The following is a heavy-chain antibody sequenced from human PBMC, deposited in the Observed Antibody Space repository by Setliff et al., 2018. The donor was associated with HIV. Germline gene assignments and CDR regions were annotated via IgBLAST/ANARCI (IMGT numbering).Heavy chain of an antibody. J-gene: IGHJ4*02. D-gene: IGHD2-8*01. CDR2: IIPAFGPA. V-gene: IGHV1-69*13. Sequence: SVKVSCKASGGTFSASGFSWVRQAPGQGLEWMGGIIPAFGPADYEQRFQDRVTITADASTSTAYMELISLRSEDTAVYYCARDSGYCAKGVCSDNYWGQGTLVTVSS. CDR3: ARDSGYCAKGVCSDNY. CDR1: GGTFSASG.